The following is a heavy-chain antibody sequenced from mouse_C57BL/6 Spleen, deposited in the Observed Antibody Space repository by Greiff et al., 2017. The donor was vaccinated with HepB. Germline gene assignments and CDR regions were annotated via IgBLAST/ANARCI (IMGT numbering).Heavy chain of an antibody. CDR2: ISYDGSN. CDR3: ARRDY. CDR1: GYSITSGYY. V-gene: IGHV3-6*01. Sequence: EVKLQESGPGLVKPSQSLSLTCSVTGYSITSGYYWNWIRQFPGNKLEWMGYISYDGSNNYNPSLKNRISITRDTSKNQFFLKLNSVTTEDTATYYCARRDYWGQGTLVTVSA. J-gene: IGHJ3*01.